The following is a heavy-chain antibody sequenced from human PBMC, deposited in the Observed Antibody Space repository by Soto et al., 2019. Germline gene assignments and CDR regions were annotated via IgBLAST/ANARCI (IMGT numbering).Heavy chain of an antibody. V-gene: IGHV4-59*12. CDR2: IYYSGST. CDR3: VSSSWYSLDY. J-gene: IGHJ4*02. CDR1: GGSISSYY. Sequence: PSETLSLTCTVSGGSISSYYWSWIRQPPGKGLEWIGYIYYSGSTNYNPSLKSRVTISVDKSKNQFSLKLTSVTAADTAVYYCVSSSWYSLDYWGQGTRVTVSS. D-gene: IGHD6-13*01.